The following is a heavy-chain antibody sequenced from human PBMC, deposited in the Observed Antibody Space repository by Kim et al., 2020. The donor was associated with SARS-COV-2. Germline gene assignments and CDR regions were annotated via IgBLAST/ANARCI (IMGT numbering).Heavy chain of an antibody. J-gene: IGHJ4*02. D-gene: IGHD6-13*01. CDR3: ARGLRYSSSWYVDY. Sequence: AQRLQGRVTMTTDTSTSTAYMELRSLRSDDTAVYYCARGLRYSSSWYVDYWGQGTLVTVSS. V-gene: IGHV1-18*01.